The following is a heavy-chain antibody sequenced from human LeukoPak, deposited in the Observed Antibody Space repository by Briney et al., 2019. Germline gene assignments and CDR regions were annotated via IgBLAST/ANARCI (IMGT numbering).Heavy chain of an antibody. CDR3: ARPTTRKVIMHGFPHS. CDR2: ISYDGSNK. J-gene: IGHJ4*02. Sequence: GRSLRLSCAASGFTFSSYGMHWVRQAPGKGLEWAAVISYDGSNKYYADSVKGRFTISRDNSKNTLYLQMNSLRADDTAVYYCARPTTRKVIMHGFPHSWGQGTLVTVSS. D-gene: IGHD1-1*01. CDR1: GFTFSSYG. V-gene: IGHV3-30*03.